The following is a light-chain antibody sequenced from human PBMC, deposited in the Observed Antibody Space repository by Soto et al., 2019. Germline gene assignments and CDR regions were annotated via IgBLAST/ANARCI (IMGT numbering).Light chain of an antibody. CDR2: EVT. J-gene: IGLJ1*01. V-gene: IGLV2-8*01. CDR3: SSYAGSNNAYV. CDR1: SGDIGGYAY. Sequence: QSALTQPPSASGSPGQSVTISCTGTSGDIGGYAYVSWYQQHPGKAPKLMIYEVTKRPSGVPDRFSGSKSGNTASLAVSGLQAEDEADYYCSSYAGSNNAYVFGTGTKLTVL.